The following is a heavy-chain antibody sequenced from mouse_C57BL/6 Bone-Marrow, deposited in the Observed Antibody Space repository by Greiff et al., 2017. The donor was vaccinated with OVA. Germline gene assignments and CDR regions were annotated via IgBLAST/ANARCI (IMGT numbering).Heavy chain of an antibody. Sequence: QVQLQQPGAELVKPGASVKLSCKASGYTFTSYWMHWVKQRPGQGLEWIGMIHPNSGSTNYNEKLKSKATLTVDKSSSTAYMQLSSLTSEDSAVYYCARRGWVAMDYWGQGTSVTVSS. D-gene: IGHD3-3*01. V-gene: IGHV1-64*01. J-gene: IGHJ4*01. CDR1: GYTFTSYW. CDR2: IHPNSGST. CDR3: ARRGWVAMDY.